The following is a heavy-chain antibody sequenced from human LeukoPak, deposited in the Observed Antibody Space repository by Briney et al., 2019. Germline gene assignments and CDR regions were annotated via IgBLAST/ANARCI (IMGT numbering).Heavy chain of an antibody. CDR2: IYYGGSA. D-gene: IGHD2-15*01. CDR1: GGSISSYY. Sequence: PSETLSLTCTVSGGSISSYYWSWIRQPPGKGLEWIGYIYYGGSANYHPSLKSRVTISVDTSKNRFSLRLSSVTAADTAVYYCARVTAYMVEDYFDYWGQGTLVTVSS. J-gene: IGHJ4*02. V-gene: IGHV4-59*01. CDR3: ARVTAYMVEDYFDY.